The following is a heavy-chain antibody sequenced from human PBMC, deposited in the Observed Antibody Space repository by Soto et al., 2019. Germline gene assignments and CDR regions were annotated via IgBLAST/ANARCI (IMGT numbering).Heavy chain of an antibody. Sequence: APVKVSCKASGYTFTSYAMHWVRQAPGQRLEWMGWINAGNGNTKYSQKFQGRVTITRDTTASTAYMELSSLRFEDTAVYYCARGKGGTSAFDIWGQGTMVTVSS. J-gene: IGHJ3*02. V-gene: IGHV1-3*01. CDR2: INAGNGNT. D-gene: IGHD1-26*01. CDR3: ARGKGGTSAFDI. CDR1: GYTFTSYA.